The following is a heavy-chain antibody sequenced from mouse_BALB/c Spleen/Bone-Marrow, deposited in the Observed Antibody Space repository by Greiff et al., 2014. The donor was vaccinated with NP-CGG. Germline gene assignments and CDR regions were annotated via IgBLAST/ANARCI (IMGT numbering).Heavy chain of an antibody. J-gene: IGHJ3*01. D-gene: IGHD2-10*02. CDR2: ISGGGST. V-gene: IGHV5-6-5*01. CDR1: GFTFSSYA. CDR3: TKRGAYGNFWFAY. Sequence: EVKLMESGGGLVKPGGSLKLSCAASGFTFSSYAMSWVRQTPEKRLEWVASISGGGSTYYPDGVKGRFTISRDNARNILYLQMSSLRSEDTAMYYCTKRGAYGNFWFAYWGQGTLVTVSA.